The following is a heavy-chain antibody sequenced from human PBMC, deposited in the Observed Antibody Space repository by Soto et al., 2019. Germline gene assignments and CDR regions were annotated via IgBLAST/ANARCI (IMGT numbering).Heavy chain of an antibody. J-gene: IGHJ3*02. D-gene: IGHD2-21*02. CDR2: FDPEDGET. V-gene: IGHV1-24*01. CDR1: GYTLTELS. CDR3: ATYFPRSDMTYAFDI. Sequence: VASVKVSCKVSGYTLTELSMHWVRQAPGKGLEWMGGFDPEDGETIYAQKFRGRVTMTEDTSTDTAYMELSSLRSEDTAVYYCATYFPRSDMTYAFDIWGQGTMVTVSS.